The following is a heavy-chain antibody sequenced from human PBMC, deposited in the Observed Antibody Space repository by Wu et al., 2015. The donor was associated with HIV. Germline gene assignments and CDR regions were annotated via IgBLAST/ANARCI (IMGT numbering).Heavy chain of an antibody. CDR3: ARSRYDSSAYRRIDAFDI. J-gene: IGHJ3*02. CDR1: GGTFSSYT. CDR2: IIPIFGAP. V-gene: IGHV1-69*13. D-gene: IGHD3-22*01. Sequence: QVQLVQSGAEVKKPGPSVKVSCKASGGTFSSYTINWVRQAPGQGLEWMGRIIPIFGAPDYAQNQGRVTITADDSTSTAYMELSSLRSEDTAVYYCARSRYDSSAYRRIDAFDIWGQGTVVTVSS.